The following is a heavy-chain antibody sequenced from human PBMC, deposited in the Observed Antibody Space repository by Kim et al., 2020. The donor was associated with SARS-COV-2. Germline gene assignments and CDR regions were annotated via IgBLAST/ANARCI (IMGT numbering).Heavy chain of an antibody. CDR2: IYYSGST. Sequence: SETLSLTCTVSGGSVSSGSYYWSWIRQPPGKGLEWIGYIYYSGSTNYNPSLKSRVTISVDTSKNQFSLKLSSVTAADTAVYYCARSPGVGDYVFDYWGQGTLVTVSS. CDR1: GGSVSSGSYY. D-gene: IGHD4-17*01. CDR3: ARSPGVGDYVFDY. V-gene: IGHV4-61*01. J-gene: IGHJ4*02.